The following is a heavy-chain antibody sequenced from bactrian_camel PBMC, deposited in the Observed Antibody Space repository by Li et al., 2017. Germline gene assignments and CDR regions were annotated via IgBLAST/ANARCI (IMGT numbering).Heavy chain of an antibody. J-gene: IGHJ4*01. CDR3: VAATRPVGGNCPIFVSYNA. CDR1: GFVYTGYC. D-gene: IGHD7*01. V-gene: IGHV3S1*01. Sequence: QLVESGGGSVQAGGSLRLSCERSGFVYTGYCISWFRQAPGKEREGVAVIDSASASKNYAASVKGRFTISQDNAKRTVYLRMNALKPEDSAMYYCVAATRPVGGNCPIFVSYNAWGQGTQVTVS. CDR2: IDSASASK.